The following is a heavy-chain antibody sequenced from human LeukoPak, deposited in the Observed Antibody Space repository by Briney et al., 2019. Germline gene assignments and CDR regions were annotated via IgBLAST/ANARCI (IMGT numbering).Heavy chain of an antibody. V-gene: IGHV4-59*12. Sequence: NPSETLSLTCSVSGASISSFCWNWIRQPPGKGLEWIGYVCYSGNTNYNPSLKSRVTMSVDTSKNQFSLKLSSVTAADTAVYYCASGYSSGWYRYWGQGTLVTVSS. CDR3: ASGYSSGWYRY. J-gene: IGHJ4*02. CDR2: VCYSGNT. D-gene: IGHD6-19*01. CDR1: GASISSFC.